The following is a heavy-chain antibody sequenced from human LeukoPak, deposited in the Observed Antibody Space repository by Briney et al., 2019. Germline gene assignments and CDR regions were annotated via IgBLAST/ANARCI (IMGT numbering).Heavy chain of an antibody. J-gene: IGHJ6*03. CDR1: GGSISTYY. CDR3: ARLGNDGGKYHYYYYMDV. V-gene: IGHV4-59*01. CDR2: IYYSGSN. D-gene: IGHD1-1*01. Sequence: PSETLSLTCTVSGGSISTYYWSWIRQPPGKGLEWIGYIYYSGSNNYNPSLKSRVTISVDTSKNQFSLKLSSVTAADTAVYYCARLGNDGGKYHYYYYMDVWGKGTTVTVSS.